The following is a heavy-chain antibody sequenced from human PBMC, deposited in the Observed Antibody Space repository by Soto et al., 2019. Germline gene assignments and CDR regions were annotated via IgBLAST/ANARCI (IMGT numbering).Heavy chain of an antibody. CDR1: GISIDNYY. Sequence: SETLSLTCTVSGISIDNYYFSWIRQSAGKGLECIGRIYSSGTTNYNPSLKSRVTMSVDMSKSQFSLNVRSVTAADTAVYYCVRDVGGSGWFAPWGQGTLVTVYS. CDR2: IYSSGTT. CDR3: VRDVGGSGWFAP. J-gene: IGHJ5*02. V-gene: IGHV4-4*07.